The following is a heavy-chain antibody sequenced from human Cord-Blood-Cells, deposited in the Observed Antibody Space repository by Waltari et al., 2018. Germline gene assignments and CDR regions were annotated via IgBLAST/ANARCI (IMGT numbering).Heavy chain of an antibody. Sequence: VQLQQWGAGLLKPSETLSLTCAVYGGSFSGYYWSWIRQPPGKGLEWIGEINHSGSTNYNPSLKSRVTISVDTSKNQFSLKLSSVTAADTAVYYCARGRPGRAGAFDIWGQGTMVTDSS. V-gene: IGHV4-34*01. CDR1: GGSFSGYY. D-gene: IGHD1-26*01. CDR3: ARGRPGRAGAFDI. J-gene: IGHJ3*02. CDR2: INHSGST.